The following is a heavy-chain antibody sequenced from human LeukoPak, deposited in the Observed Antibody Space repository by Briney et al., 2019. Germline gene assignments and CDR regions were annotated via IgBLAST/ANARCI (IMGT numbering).Heavy chain of an antibody. D-gene: IGHD4-17*01. CDR2: IHSSGSTI. CDR1: GFTFSSYH. Sequence: GGSLRLSCAASGFTFSSYHMNWVRQAPGKGLECVSYIHSSGSTIYYADSVKGRFTISRDNAKNSLYLQMNSLRAEDTAVYHCARDGTTVITNYYYGMDVWGQGTTVTVSS. V-gene: IGHV3-48*03. CDR3: ARDGTTVITNYYYGMDV. J-gene: IGHJ6*02.